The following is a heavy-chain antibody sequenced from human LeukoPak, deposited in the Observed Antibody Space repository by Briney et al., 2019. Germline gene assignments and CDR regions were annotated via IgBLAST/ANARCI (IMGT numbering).Heavy chain of an antibody. CDR2: IKQDGSEK. CDR3: ARDTMVRGAIKFDY. D-gene: IGHD3-10*01. V-gene: IGHV3-7*01. CDR1: GFTFSSYW. Sequence: PGGSLRLSCAASGFTFSSYWMSWVRQAPGKGLEWVANIKQDGSEKYYVDSVKGRLTISRDNAKNSLYLQMNSLRAEDTAVYYCARDTMVRGAIKFDYWGQGTLVTVSS. J-gene: IGHJ4*02.